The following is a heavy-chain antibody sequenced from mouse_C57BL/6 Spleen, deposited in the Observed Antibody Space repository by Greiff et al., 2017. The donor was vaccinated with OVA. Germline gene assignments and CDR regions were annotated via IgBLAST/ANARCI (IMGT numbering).Heavy chain of an antibody. V-gene: IGHV1-82*01. CDR2: IYPGDGDT. D-gene: IGHD4-1*01. Sequence: VKLMESGPELVKPGASVKISCKASGYAFSSSWMNWVKQRPGKGLEWIGRIYPGDGDTNYNGKFKGKATLTADKSSSTAYMQLSSLTSEDSAVYFCARVGLLYYFDYWGQGTTLTVSS. CDR1: GYAFSSSW. CDR3: ARVGLLYYFDY. J-gene: IGHJ2*01.